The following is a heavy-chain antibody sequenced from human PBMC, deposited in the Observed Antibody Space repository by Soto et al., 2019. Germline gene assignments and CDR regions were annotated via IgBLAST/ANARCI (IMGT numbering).Heavy chain of an antibody. CDR3: PTPTPLGGAIITNIIFAF. CDR1: GHTLSVFL. Sequence: GVSAKATCKISGHTLSVFLVHWVLQAPGKGLEWMGGFDPEGGEAIYAQKWHGRVTVTEDTVTDTAYMKLSGLNSAATAVYYWPTPTPLGGAIITNIIFAFWGQGPPVPVSS. CDR2: FDPEGGEA. V-gene: IGHV1-24*01. J-gene: IGHJ4*02. D-gene: IGHD3-10*01.